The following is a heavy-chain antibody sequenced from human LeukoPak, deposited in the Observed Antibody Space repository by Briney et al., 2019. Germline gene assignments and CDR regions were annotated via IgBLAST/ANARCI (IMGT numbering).Heavy chain of an antibody. V-gene: IGHV1-69*11. Sequence: SVKVSCKGSGGTGGTFNSYDISWVRQAPGQGLEWMGRIIPILGTTNYAQHFQGRVTITADESTNTAYMELSGLRSEDTAVYYCARRGPRGYYQTWFDPWGQGTLVTVSS. CDR3: ARRGPRGYYQTWFDP. D-gene: IGHD3-3*01. CDR2: IIPILGTT. J-gene: IGHJ5*02. CDR1: GGTGGTFNSYD.